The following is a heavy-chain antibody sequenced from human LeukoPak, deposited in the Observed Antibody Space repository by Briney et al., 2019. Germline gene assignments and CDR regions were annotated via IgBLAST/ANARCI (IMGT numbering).Heavy chain of an antibody. J-gene: IGHJ4*02. V-gene: IGHV4-34*01. CDR3: VFRPHLGYYDSSGYSYDY. CDR1: GGSISSYY. D-gene: IGHD3-22*01. CDR2: INHSGST. Sequence: KPSETLSLTCTVSGGSISSYYWSWIRQPPGKGLEWIGEINHSGSTNYNPSLKSRVTISVDTSKNQFSLKLSSVTAADTAVYYCVFRPHLGYYDSSGYSYDYWGQGTLVTVSS.